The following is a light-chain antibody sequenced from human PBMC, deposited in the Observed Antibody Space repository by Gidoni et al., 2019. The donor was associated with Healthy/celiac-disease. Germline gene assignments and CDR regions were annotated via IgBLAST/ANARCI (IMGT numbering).Light chain of an antibody. Sequence: DIQMTQSPSSLSASVGDRFTITCRASQSISSYLNWYQQKPRKAPKLLIYAASSLQSGVPSRFSGSVSGTDFTLTISSLQPEDFATYYCQQSYSTPITFGQGTRLEIK. J-gene: IGKJ5*01. V-gene: IGKV1-39*01. CDR2: AAS. CDR3: QQSYSTPIT. CDR1: QSISSY.